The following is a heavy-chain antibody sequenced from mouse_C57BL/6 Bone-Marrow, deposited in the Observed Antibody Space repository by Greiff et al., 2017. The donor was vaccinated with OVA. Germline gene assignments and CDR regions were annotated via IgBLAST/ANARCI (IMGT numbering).Heavy chain of an antibody. Sequence: EVQLQQSGPELVKPGDSVKISCKASGYSFTGYFMNWVMQSHGKSLEWIGRINPYNGDTFYNQKFKGKAKLTVDKSSSTANMELRSLTSEDSAVYDSARDYGSSLDWYYDVWGTGTTVTVSS. J-gene: IGHJ1*03. CDR1: GYSFTGYF. D-gene: IGHD1-1*01. CDR3: ARDYGSSLDWYYDV. V-gene: IGHV1-20*01. CDR2: INPYNGDT.